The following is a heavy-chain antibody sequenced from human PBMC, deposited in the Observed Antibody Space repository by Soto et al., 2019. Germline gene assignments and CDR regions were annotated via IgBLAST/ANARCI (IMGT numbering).Heavy chain of an antibody. CDR3: ARHVDRNTGSSWFDP. D-gene: IGHD2-2*02. Sequence: PSETLSLTCTVSGGPISSYYWNWIRQPPGKGLEWIGYIYYSGNTKYNPSLKSRVTISLDTSKNQFSLRLSSVTAADTAVYYCARHVDRNTGSSWFDPWGQGTLVTVAS. J-gene: IGHJ5*02. V-gene: IGHV4-59*08. CDR2: IYYSGNT. CDR1: GGPISSYY.